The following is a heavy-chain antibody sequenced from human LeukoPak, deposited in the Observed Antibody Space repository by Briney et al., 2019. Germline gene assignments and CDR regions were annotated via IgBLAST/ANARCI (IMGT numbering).Heavy chain of an antibody. CDR3: AVTTVTTKYYYYGMDV. Sequence: GGSLRLSCAASGFTFSSYGMHWVRQAPGKGLEWVAVISYDGSDKYYADSVKGRFTISRDNSKNTLYLQMNSLRAEDTAVYYCAVTTVTTKYYYYGMDVWGQGTTVTVSS. D-gene: IGHD4-17*01. J-gene: IGHJ6*02. V-gene: IGHV3-30*03. CDR1: GFTFSSYG. CDR2: ISYDGSDK.